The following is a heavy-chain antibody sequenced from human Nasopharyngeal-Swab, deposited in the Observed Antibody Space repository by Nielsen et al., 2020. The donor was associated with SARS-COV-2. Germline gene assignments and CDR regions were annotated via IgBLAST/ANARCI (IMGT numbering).Heavy chain of an antibody. CDR2: IYYSGST. J-gene: IGHJ4*02. CDR1: GGSISSYY. Sequence: SETLSLTCTVSGGSISSYYWSWIRQPPGKGLEWIGYIYYSGSTSYNPSLKSRVTISVDTSKNQFSLKLNSVTAADTAVYYCARRETIVGSFDYWGQGTLVTVSS. V-gene: IGHV4-59*08. CDR3: ARRETIVGSFDY. D-gene: IGHD1-26*01.